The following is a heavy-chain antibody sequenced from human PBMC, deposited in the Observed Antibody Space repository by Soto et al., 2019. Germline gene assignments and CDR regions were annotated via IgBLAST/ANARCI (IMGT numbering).Heavy chain of an antibody. Sequence: PGGSLRLSCAASGFTFSSYGMHWVRQAPGKGLEWVAVIWYDGSNKYYADSVKGRFTISRDNSKNTLYLQMNSLRAEDTAVYYCARAQWLAFFGRLSIYYYGMDFWGQGITVNVSS. CDR3: ARAQWLAFFGRLSIYYYGMDF. V-gene: IGHV3-33*01. CDR2: IWYDGSNK. D-gene: IGHD6-19*01. CDR1: GFTFSSYG. J-gene: IGHJ6*02.